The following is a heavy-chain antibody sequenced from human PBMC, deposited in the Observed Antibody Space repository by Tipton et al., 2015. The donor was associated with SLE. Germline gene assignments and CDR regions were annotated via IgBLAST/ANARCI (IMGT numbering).Heavy chain of an antibody. Sequence: TLSLTCTVSGYSISSGYYWGWIRQPPGKGLEWIGSIYHSGSTYNPSLKSRVTISVDTSKNQFSLKLSSVTAADTAVYYCASRGWYFDLWGRGTLVTVSS. CDR3: ASRGWYFDL. CDR2: IYHSGST. J-gene: IGHJ2*01. CDR1: GYSISSGYY. V-gene: IGHV4-38-2*02.